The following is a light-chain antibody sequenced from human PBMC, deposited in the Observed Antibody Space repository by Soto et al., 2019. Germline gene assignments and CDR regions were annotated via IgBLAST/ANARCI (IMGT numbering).Light chain of an antibody. CDR3: QTWGTGIHYV. Sequence: QLVLTQSPSASASLGASVKLTCTLSSGHSSYAIAWHQQQPEKGPRYLMKLNSDGSHSKGDGIPDRVSGSSSGAERYLTSSSLQSEDEADYYCQTWGTGIHYVFGTGTKLTVL. V-gene: IGLV4-69*01. J-gene: IGLJ1*01. CDR2: LNSDGSH. CDR1: SGHSSYA.